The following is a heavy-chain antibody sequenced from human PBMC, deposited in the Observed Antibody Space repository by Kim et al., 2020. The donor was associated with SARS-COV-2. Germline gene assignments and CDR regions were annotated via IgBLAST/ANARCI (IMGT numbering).Heavy chain of an antibody. CDR3: AKDLTRASNSLFTWFDR. V-gene: IGHV3-23*01. D-gene: IGHD1-7*01. J-gene: IGHJ5*02. Sequence: SVEGRFTISKDNSQNTLYLQMDSLRVEDTAVYYCAKDLTRASNSLFTWFDRWGQGTLVTVSS.